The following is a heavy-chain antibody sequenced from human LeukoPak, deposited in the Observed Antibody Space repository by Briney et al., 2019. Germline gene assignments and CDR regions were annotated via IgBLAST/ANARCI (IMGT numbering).Heavy chain of an antibody. CDR2: IKSKTDGGTT. D-gene: IGHD6-13*01. CDR1: GFTFSNAW. CDR3: TTDGWYSSSVDY. Sequence: GGSLRLSCAASGFTFSNAWMSWLRQAPGKGLEWVGRIKSKTDGGTTDYAAPVKGRFTISRDDSKNTLYLQMNSLKTEDTAVYYCTTDGWYSSSVDYWGQGTLVTVSS. J-gene: IGHJ4*02. V-gene: IGHV3-15*01.